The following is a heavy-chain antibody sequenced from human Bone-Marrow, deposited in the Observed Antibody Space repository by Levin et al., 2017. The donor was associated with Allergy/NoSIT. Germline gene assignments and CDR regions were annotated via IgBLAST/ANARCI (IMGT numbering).Heavy chain of an antibody. CDR2: ISAYNGNT. Sequence: ASVKVSCRASGYSFTSHGINWMRQAPGQGLEWLGWISAYNGNTNYPQKFQVRLTMTTDTSTSTAYLELRSLRSDDTAVYYCARGPLATTLRYGLDVWGQGTTVTVSS. CDR3: ARGPLATTLRYGLDV. CDR1: GYSFTSHG. J-gene: IGHJ6*02. V-gene: IGHV1-18*01. D-gene: IGHD4-11*01.